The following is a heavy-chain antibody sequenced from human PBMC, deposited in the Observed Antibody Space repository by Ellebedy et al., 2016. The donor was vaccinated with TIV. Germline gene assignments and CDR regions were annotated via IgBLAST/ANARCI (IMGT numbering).Heavy chain of an antibody. J-gene: IGHJ5*02. V-gene: IGHV1-2*02. CDR2: INPNSGGT. Sequence: ASVKVSCKASGYTFTGYYMHWVRQAPGQGLEWMGWINPNSGGTNYAQKLQGRVTMTTDTSTSTAYMELSRLRSDDTAVYYCASDPYYDILTGPYNWFDPWGQGTLVTVSS. CDR3: ASDPYYDILTGPYNWFDP. CDR1: GYTFTGYY. D-gene: IGHD3-9*01.